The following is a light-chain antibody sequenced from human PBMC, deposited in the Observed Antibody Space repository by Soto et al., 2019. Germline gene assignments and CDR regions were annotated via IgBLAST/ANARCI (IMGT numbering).Light chain of an antibody. CDR3: SSYTTSNTRQIV. Sequence: QSALTQPASVSGSPGQLITISCTGTSSDVGGYNYVSWYQHHPGKAPKLMIFDVSNRPSGVSNRFSGSKSGNTASLTISGLQPEDGADYYCSSYTTSNTRQIVFGTGTKVTVL. CDR1: SSDVGGYNY. CDR2: DVS. J-gene: IGLJ1*01. V-gene: IGLV2-14*03.